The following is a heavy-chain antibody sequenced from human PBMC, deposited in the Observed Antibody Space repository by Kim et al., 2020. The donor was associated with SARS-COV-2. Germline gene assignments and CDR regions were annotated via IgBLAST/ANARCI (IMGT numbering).Heavy chain of an antibody. CDR2: IYHSGST. V-gene: IGHV4-30-2*01. Sequence: SQTLSLTCAVSGGSISSGGYSWSWIRQPPGKGLEWIGYIYHSGSTYYNPSLKSRVTISVDRSKNQFSLKLSSVTAADTAVYYCARRVGDYSNYVGSLGWFDPWGQGTLVTVSS. CDR3: ARRVGDYSNYVGSLGWFDP. J-gene: IGHJ5*02. CDR1: GGSISSGGYS. D-gene: IGHD4-4*01.